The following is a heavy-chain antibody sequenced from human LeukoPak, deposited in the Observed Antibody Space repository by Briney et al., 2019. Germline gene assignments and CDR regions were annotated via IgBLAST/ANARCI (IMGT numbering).Heavy chain of an antibody. Sequence: SETLSLTCAVYGGSFSGYYWSWIRQPPGKGLEWIGEINHSGSTNYNPSLKSRVTISVDTSKNQFSLKLSSVTAADKAVYYCARGTVPAAKVSWFDPWGQGTLVTVSS. CDR2: INHSGST. V-gene: IGHV4-34*01. CDR3: ARGTVPAAKVSWFDP. CDR1: GGSFSGYY. J-gene: IGHJ5*02. D-gene: IGHD2-2*01.